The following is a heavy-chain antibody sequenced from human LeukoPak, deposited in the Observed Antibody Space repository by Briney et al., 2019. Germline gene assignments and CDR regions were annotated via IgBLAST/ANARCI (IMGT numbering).Heavy chain of an antibody. CDR1: GFTFRDHY. Sequence: PGGSLRLSCAVAGFTFRDHYMDWVRQAPGKGLEWVSSISANGANTYYADPVKGRFTISRDNSKSTLHLQLNSLGAEDTAVYYCWDFRGGYWGQGTLVTVSS. CDR2: ISANGANT. D-gene: IGHD4-23*01. V-gene: IGHV3-23*01. J-gene: IGHJ4*02. CDR3: WDFRGGY.